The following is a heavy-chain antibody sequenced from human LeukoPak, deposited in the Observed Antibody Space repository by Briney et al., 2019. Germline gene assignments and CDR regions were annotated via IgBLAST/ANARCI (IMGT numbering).Heavy chain of an antibody. CDR3: AKDKYNFWSGSNYYYMDV. CDR1: GFTFSSFP. D-gene: IGHD3-3*01. V-gene: IGHV3-23*01. J-gene: IGHJ6*03. Sequence: GGSLRLSCAASGFTFSSFPMSWVRQAPGTGLEWVSIIGGNGGGTYYADSVKGRFTISRDNSKNTLYLQMNSLRAEDTAVYYCAKDKYNFWSGSNYYYMDVWGKGTTVTVSS. CDR2: IGGNGGGT.